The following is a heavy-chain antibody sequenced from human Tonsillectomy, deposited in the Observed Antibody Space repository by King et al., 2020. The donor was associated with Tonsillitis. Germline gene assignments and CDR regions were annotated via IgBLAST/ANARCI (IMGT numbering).Heavy chain of an antibody. CDR3: ARGQGYYCSGGSCYSGAFDI. CDR1: GYSFTSYW. Sequence: QLVQSGAEVKKPGESLKIYCKGSGYSFTSYWIGWVRQMPGKGLEWMGIIYPGDSDTRYSPSFQGQATTSAEQSISTAYLQGNSLKAPDTAMYYCARGQGYYCSGGSCYSGAFDIWGQGTMVTVSS. D-gene: IGHD2-15*01. V-gene: IGHV5-51*01. CDR2: IYPGDSDT. J-gene: IGHJ3*02.